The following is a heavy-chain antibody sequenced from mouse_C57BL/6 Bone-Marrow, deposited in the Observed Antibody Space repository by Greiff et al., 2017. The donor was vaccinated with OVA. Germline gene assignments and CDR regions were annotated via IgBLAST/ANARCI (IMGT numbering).Heavy chain of an antibody. D-gene: IGHD4-1*01. V-gene: IGHV5-2*01. J-gene: IGHJ2*01. CDR3: ARDLTGTLYYFDY. Sequence: EVKLMESGGGLVQPGESLKLSCESNEYEFPSHDMSWVRKTPEKRLELVAAINSDGGSTYYPDTMERRFIISRDNTKKTLYLQMGSLRSEYTALYYCARDLTGTLYYFDYWGQGTTLTVSS. CDR2: INSDGGST. CDR1: EYEFPSHD.